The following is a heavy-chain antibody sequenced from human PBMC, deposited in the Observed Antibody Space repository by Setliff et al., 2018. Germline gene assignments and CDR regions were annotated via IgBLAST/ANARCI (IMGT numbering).Heavy chain of an antibody. J-gene: IGHJ4*02. Sequence: ASVKVSCKASGYIFNTFGINWMRRAPGQGLEWIGWISPYNGDTMYAQNLQGRVTLTTETSTSTAYMELRSLTSDDTAVYYCARGPLDFVVVPAAAKFDYWGQGTLVTVSS. CDR3: ARGPLDFVVVPAAAKFDY. V-gene: IGHV1-18*01. D-gene: IGHD2-2*01. CDR2: ISPYNGDT. CDR1: GYIFNTFG.